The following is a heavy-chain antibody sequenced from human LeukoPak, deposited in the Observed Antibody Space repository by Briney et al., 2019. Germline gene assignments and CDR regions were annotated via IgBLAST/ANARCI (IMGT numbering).Heavy chain of an antibody. CDR2: IKPDGGET. D-gene: IGHD3-10*01. J-gene: IGHJ4*02. V-gene: IGHV3-7*01. CDR1: GFTFSSYW. CDR3: ARARSWFGEAGVDY. Sequence: PGGSLRLSCAASGFTFSSYWMNWVRQAPGKGLEWVANIKPDGGETYYVDSVKGRFTISRDNAKSSLYLQMNSLRAEDTAVYYCARARSWFGEAGVDYWGQGTLVTVSS.